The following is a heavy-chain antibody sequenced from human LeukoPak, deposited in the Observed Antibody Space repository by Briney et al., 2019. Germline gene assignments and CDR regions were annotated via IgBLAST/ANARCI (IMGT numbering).Heavy chain of an antibody. Sequence: GGSLRLSCAASGFTFSSYWMHWVRHAPGKGLVWVSRINSDGSSTSYADSVKGRFTISRDNAKNTLYLQMNSLRAEDTAVYYCSRGTTYSSGWYDMWGQGTLVTVSS. V-gene: IGHV3-74*01. CDR2: INSDGSST. CDR1: GFTFSSYW. D-gene: IGHD6-19*01. CDR3: SRGTTYSSGWYDM. J-gene: IGHJ5*02.